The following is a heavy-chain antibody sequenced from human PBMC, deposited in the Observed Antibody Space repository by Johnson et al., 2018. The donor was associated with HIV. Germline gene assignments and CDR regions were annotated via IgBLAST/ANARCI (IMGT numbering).Heavy chain of an antibody. Sequence: VLLVESGGGLVQPGGSLRLSCAASGFTVSSNYMSWVRQAPGKGLEWVSFIYDGGTTYYADSVKGRFTISRDNSKNTLYLQMNSLRAEDTALYYCARVIGYDSSGLKGAFDIWGQGTMVTVSS. J-gene: IGHJ3*02. D-gene: IGHD3-22*01. V-gene: IGHV3-66*02. CDR2: IYDGGTT. CDR3: ARVIGYDSSGLKGAFDI. CDR1: GFTVSSNY.